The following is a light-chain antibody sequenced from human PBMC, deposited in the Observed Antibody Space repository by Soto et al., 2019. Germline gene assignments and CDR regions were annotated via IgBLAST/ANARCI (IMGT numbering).Light chain of an antibody. CDR2: EAT. V-gene: IGLV2-23*01. J-gene: IGLJ1*01. CDR1: TADVGSSKF. CDR3: CSSVGGTITYYV. Sequence: QSALTQPASASGSPGQSITISCNGTTADVGSSKFVSWYQQHPGKAPKLILYEATKRPAGVSNRFSGSKSGNTASLTISGLQPEDEADYYCCSSVGGTITYYVFGIGTTVTVL.